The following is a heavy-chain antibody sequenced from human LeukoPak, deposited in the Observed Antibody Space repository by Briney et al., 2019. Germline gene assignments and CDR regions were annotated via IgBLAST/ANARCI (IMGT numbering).Heavy chain of an antibody. CDR2: MNPNSGNT. CDR1: GHTFTSYD. CDR3: ARGLQRRSSYYMDV. D-gene: IGHD1-1*01. Sequence: ASVKVSCKASGHTFTSYDINWVRQATGQGLEWMGWMNPNSGNTGYAQKFQGRVTMTRNTSISTAYMELSSLRSEDTAVYYCARGLQRRSSYYMDVWGKGTTVTVSS. V-gene: IGHV1-8*01. J-gene: IGHJ6*03.